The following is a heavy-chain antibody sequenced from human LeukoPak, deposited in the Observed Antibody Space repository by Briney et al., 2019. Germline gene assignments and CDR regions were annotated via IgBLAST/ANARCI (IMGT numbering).Heavy chain of an antibody. CDR1: GWSFSDYY. CDR2: INHSGST. J-gene: IGHJ6*03. V-gene: IGHV4-34*01. Sequence: SETLSLTCAVYGWSFSDYYWSWIRQPPGKGLEWIGEINHSGSTNYNPSLKSRVTISVDTSTNQFSLKLTSVTAADTAVYYCARHGAYYYDSSGYYSYYYYYMDVWGKGTTVTISS. D-gene: IGHD3-22*01. CDR3: ARHGAYYYDSSGYYSYYYYYMDV.